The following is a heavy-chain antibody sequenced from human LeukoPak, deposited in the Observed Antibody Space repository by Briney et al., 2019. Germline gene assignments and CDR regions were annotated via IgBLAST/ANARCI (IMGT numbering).Heavy chain of an antibody. J-gene: IGHJ4*02. V-gene: IGHV3-23*01. CDR3: ARDTSDYGDFDFDY. Sequence: RESLRLSCAASGFTFSSYAMSWVRQAPGKGLEWVSAISGSGGSTYYADSVKGRFTTSRDNSKNTLYLQMSSLRADDTAVYYCARDTSDYGDFDFDYWGQGTLVTVSS. D-gene: IGHD4-17*01. CDR1: GFTFSSYA. CDR2: ISGSGGST.